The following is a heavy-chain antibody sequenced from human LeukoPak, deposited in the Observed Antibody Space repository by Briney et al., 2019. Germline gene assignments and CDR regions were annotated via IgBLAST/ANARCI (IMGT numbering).Heavy chain of an antibody. CDR2: ISAYNGNT. J-gene: IGHJ5*02. D-gene: IGHD3-3*01. CDR3: ARDVRTIFGVVIDQ. Sequence: GASVKVSCKASGYTFTSYGISWVRQAPGQGLEWMGWISAYNGNTNYAQKLQGRVTMTTDTSTSTAYMELRSQRSDDTAVYYCARDVRTIFGVVIDQWGQGTLVTVSS. CDR1: GYTFTSYG. V-gene: IGHV1-18*01.